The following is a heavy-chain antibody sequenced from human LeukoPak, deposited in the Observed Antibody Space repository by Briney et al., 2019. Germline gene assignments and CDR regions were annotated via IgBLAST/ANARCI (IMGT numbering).Heavy chain of an antibody. CDR3: ARDRKYSSSWDNWFDP. V-gene: IGHV4-39*07. Sequence: XETLSLTCTVSGGSISSSSYYWGWIRQPPGKGLEWIGSIYYSGSTYYNPSLKSRVTISVDTSKNQFSLKLSSVTAADTAVYYCARDRKYSSSWDNWFDPWGQGTLVTVSS. D-gene: IGHD6-13*01. CDR2: IYYSGST. CDR1: GGSISSSSYY. J-gene: IGHJ5*02.